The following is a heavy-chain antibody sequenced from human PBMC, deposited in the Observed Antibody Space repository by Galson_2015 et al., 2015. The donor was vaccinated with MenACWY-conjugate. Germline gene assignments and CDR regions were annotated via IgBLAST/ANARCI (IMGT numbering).Heavy chain of an antibody. CDR2: ISSTGSYI. J-gene: IGHJ5*02. D-gene: IGHD6-6*01. Sequence: SLRLSCAASGFTFSNYNMNWVRQIPGKGLEWVSCISSTGSYIYYADSLKGRFTISRDNAKNSLYLQMNSLTSEDTAVYYCAKGTTASRPNWFDPWGQGTLVTVSS. CDR1: GFTFSNYN. CDR3: AKGTTASRPNWFDP. V-gene: IGHV3-21*01.